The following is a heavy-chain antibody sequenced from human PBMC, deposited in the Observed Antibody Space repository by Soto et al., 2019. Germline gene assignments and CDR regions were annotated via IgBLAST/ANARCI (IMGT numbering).Heavy chain of an antibody. D-gene: IGHD2-2*02. V-gene: IGHV4-59*01. Sequence: QVQLQESGPGLVKPSETLSLTCTVSGGSISSYYWSWIRQPPGKGLEWIGYIYYSGRTNYNPSLKSRDTISVDTSKNQFPLKLSSVTAADTAVYYCARGYCSSTICYIWDHWFDPWGQGTLVTVSS. J-gene: IGHJ5*02. CDR1: GGSISSYY. CDR3: ARGYCSSTICYIWDHWFDP. CDR2: IYYSGRT.